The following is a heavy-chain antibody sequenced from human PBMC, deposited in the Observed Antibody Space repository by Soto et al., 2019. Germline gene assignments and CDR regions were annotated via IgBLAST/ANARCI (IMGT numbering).Heavy chain of an antibody. CDR1: GFTFSDYY. CDR2: ISSSSSYT. J-gene: IGHJ5*02. V-gene: IGHV3-11*05. Sequence: QVQLVESGGGLVKPGGSLRLSCAASGFTFSDYYMSWIRQAPGKGLEWVSYISSSSSYTNYADSVKGRFTISRDNAKNSLYLQMNSLRAEDTAVYYCARALPEDIVVVVAAIWFDPWGQGTLVTVSS. D-gene: IGHD2-15*01. CDR3: ARALPEDIVVVVAAIWFDP.